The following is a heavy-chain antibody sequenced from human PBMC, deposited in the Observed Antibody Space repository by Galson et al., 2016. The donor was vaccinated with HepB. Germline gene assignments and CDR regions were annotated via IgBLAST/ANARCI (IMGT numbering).Heavy chain of an antibody. CDR2: IDPSDSHT. Sequence: QSGAEVKKPGESLRISCQGSGYSFTGYWVSWVRQMPGKGLEWMGKIDPSDSHTVYSPSFQGHVTLSTDKSISTAYLHWTSLRASDSAMYYCARHPYTTSSSDYWGQGTLVTVSS. V-gene: IGHV5-10-1*01. CDR3: ARHPYTTSSSDY. CDR1: GYSFTGYW. D-gene: IGHD6-6*01. J-gene: IGHJ4*02.